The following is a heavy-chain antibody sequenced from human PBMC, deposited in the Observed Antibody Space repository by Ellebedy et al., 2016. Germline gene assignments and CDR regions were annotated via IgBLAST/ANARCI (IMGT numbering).Heavy chain of an antibody. CDR1: GGSFSGYY. J-gene: IGHJ4*02. D-gene: IGHD3-22*01. V-gene: IGHV4-34*01. Sequence: SETLSLTXAVYGGSFSGYYWSWIRQPPGKGLEWIGEINHSGSTNYNPSLKSRVTISVDTSKNQFSLSLNSVTAADTAVYYCARIYDSSNYYVYYWGRGTRVTVYS. CDR3: ARIYDSSNYYVYY. CDR2: INHSGST.